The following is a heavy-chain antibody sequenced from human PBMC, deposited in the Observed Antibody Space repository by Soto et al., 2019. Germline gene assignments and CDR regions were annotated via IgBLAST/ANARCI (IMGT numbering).Heavy chain of an antibody. V-gene: IGHV4-4*07. CDR3: ARGVRSSGRYGLLVLKVDI. J-gene: IGHJ3*02. CDR2: IYTGGST. CDR1: RRSLASIY. D-gene: IGHD6-19*01. Sequence: ETLGPTSPVSRRSLASIYWSCIRQLAGKGLEWIGRIYTGGSTNSNPYLKSRVPMSVDTSKNQFSLKLSSVTAADTAVYYCARGVRSSGRYGLLVLKVDIWGKGTIVT.